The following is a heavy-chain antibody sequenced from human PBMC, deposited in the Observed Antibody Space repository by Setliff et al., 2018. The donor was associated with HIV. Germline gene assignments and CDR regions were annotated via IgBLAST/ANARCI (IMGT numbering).Heavy chain of an antibody. Sequence: ASVKVSCKPSGQSFTNYDIHWLRRASGQGLEWKGWMNPKSGVSGSALKFHDRVTMTRDTSTLTLYMELSSLTSEDTAVYYCARAKAVGGVIITGGLDVWGQGTTVTVSS. V-gene: IGHV1-8*01. CDR1: GQSFTNYD. D-gene: IGHD3-16*02. J-gene: IGHJ6*02. CDR3: ARAKAVGGVIITGGLDV. CDR2: MNPKSGVS.